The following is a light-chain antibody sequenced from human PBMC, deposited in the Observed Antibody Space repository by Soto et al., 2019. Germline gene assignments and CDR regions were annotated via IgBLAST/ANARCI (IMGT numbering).Light chain of an antibody. V-gene: IGLV4-69*01. Sequence: QPVLTQSPSASASLGASVKLTCTLSSGHSSYAIAWHQQQPEKGPRYLMKLNNDGSHSKGDGIPDRFSGSSSGAERYLTISSLQSADEADYYCQTWGTGTWVFGGGTKLTVL. CDR1: SGHSSYA. CDR3: QTWGTGTWV. CDR2: LNNDGSH. J-gene: IGLJ3*02.